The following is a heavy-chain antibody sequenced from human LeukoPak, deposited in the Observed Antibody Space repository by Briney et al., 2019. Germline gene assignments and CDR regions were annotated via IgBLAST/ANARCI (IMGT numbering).Heavy chain of an antibody. D-gene: IGHD3-10*01. Sequence: PGGSLRLSCAASGFTFNSYAMTWVRQAPGKGLEWVSGISGRGDSTYHADSVKGRFTISRDNSKNMVYMQMNSLTAEDTALYYCAKTYYYGSGTLSFDHWGQGTQVTVSS. CDR2: ISGRGDST. V-gene: IGHV3-23*01. CDR1: GFTFNSYA. J-gene: IGHJ4*02. CDR3: AKTYYYGSGTLSFDH.